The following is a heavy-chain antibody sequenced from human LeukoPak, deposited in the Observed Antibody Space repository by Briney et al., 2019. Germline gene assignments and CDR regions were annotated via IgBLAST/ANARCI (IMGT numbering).Heavy chain of an antibody. CDR3: ASVLRSSGWYRGTDY. CDR1: GYTFIDYF. J-gene: IGHJ4*02. D-gene: IGHD6-19*01. V-gene: IGHV1-2*02. Sequence: ASVTVSCKASGYTFIDYFIHWVRQAPGQGLEWMGWINAYTGGTNYAQRFQGRVTMTRDTSISTAYMELSSLRSDDTAIYYCASVLRSSGWYRGTDYWGQGSPVTVSS. CDR2: INAYTGGT.